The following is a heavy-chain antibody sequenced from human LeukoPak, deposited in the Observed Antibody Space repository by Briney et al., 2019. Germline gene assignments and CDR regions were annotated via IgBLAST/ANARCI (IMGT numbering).Heavy chain of an antibody. D-gene: IGHD3-22*01. CDR2: IYYSGST. J-gene: IGHJ3*02. CDR1: GDSLGSYY. Sequence: KHLETLSLTSIVSGDSLGSYYWSWLWPPPRKGMEWIGYIYYSGSTNYNPSLKSRVTISVDTSKNQFSLKLSSVTAADTAVYYCAREIRLDYYDSSGYYYRYAFYIWGQGTMVTVSS. CDR3: AREIRLDYYDSSGYYYRYAFYI. V-gene: IGHV4-59*01.